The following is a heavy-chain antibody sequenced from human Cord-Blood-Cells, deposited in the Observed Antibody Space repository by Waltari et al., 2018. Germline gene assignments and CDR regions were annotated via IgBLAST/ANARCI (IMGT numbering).Heavy chain of an antibody. D-gene: IGHD7-27*01. CDR3: ARQEEGLGDFDY. Sequence: QLQLQESGPGPVKPSETLSLTCTVSGGSISSSSYYWGWIRQPPGKGLEWIGSIYYSGSTYYNPSLKSRVTISVDTSKNQFSLKLSSVTAADTAVYYCARQEEGLGDFDYWGQGTLVTVSS. CDR2: IYYSGST. V-gene: IGHV4-39*01. J-gene: IGHJ4*02. CDR1: GGSISSSSYY.